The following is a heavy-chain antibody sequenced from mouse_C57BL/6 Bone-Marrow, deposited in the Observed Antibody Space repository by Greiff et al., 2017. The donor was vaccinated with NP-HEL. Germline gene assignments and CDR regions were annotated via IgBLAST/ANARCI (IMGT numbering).Heavy chain of an antibody. CDR1: GYTFTSYW. Sequence: VQLQQPGAELVKPGASVKVSCKASGYTFTSYWMHWVKQRPGQGLEWIGRIHPSDSGTNYNQKFKGKATLTVDKSSSTAYRQLSSLTSEDSAVYYCAIRPEGYYGSRRGDYWGQGTTLTVSS. D-gene: IGHD1-1*01. CDR3: AIRPEGYYGSRRGDY. CDR2: IHPSDSGT. V-gene: IGHV1-74*01. J-gene: IGHJ2*01.